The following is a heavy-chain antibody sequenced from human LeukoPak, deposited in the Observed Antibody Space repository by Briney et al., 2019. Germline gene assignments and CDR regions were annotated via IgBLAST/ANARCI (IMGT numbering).Heavy chain of an antibody. V-gene: IGHV3-66*01. Sequence: GGSLRLSCAASGFTFSSYSMSWVRQAPGKGLEWVSVIYTGGSTYYADSVKGRFTISRDNSKNTLYLHMNSLRVEDTAVYYCARGWSGPLPDVWGQGTTVTVSS. CDR3: ARGWSGPLPDV. CDR2: IYTGGST. D-gene: IGHD3-3*01. CDR1: GFTFSSYS. J-gene: IGHJ6*02.